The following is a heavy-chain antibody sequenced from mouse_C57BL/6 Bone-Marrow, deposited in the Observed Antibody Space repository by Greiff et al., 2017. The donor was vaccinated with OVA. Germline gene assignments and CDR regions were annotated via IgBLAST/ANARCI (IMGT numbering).Heavy chain of an antibody. Sequence: QVQLKESGAELVKPGASVKISCKASGYAFSSYWMNWVKQRPGKGLEWIGQIYPGDGDTNYNGKFKGKATLTADKSSSTAYMQLSSLTSEDSAVYVCARSHYGSSYAAWFAYWGQGTLVTVSA. V-gene: IGHV1-80*01. D-gene: IGHD1-1*01. CDR1: GYAFSSYW. CDR3: ARSHYGSSYAAWFAY. J-gene: IGHJ3*01. CDR2: IYPGDGDT.